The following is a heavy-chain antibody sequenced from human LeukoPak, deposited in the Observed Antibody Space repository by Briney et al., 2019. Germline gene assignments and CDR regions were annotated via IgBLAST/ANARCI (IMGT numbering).Heavy chain of an antibody. J-gene: IGHJ4*02. V-gene: IGHV3-30*02. CDR1: GFTFSSYG. CDR2: IWYDGSNK. Sequence: GGSLRLSCAASGFTFSSYGMHWVRQAPGKGLEWVAVIWYDGSNKYYADSVKGRFTISRDNSKNTLYLQMTSLRAEDTAVYYCAKDRVTAAGYYFDYWGQGTLVTVSS. CDR3: AKDRVTAAGYYFDY. D-gene: IGHD6-13*01.